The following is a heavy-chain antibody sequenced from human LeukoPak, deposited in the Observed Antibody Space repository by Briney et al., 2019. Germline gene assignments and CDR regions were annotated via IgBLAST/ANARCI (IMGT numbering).Heavy chain of an antibody. Sequence: PSETLSLTCTVSGASFSDTTYCWAWFRQPPGKGLEWIASIYFSETKYNPSLKSRITISGDTSMNQFSLKLTSVTATDTAVYYCASPSKLVLSRGAFDIWGQGTMVSVSA. V-gene: IGHV4-39*01. CDR2: IYFSET. CDR1: GASFSDTTYC. D-gene: IGHD3-10*01. J-gene: IGHJ3*02. CDR3: ASPSKLVLSRGAFDI.